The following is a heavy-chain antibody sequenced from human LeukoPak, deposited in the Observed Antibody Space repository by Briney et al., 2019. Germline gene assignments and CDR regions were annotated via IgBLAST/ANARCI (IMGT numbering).Heavy chain of an antibody. D-gene: IGHD6-6*01. V-gene: IGHV1-69*13. Sequence: ASVKVSCKASQYSFSDYAISWVRQAPGQGLEWMGGIIPIFGTANYAQKFQGRVTITADESTSTAYMELSSLRSEDTAVYYCQIAARPESYYYYGMDVWGQGTTVTVSS. CDR2: IIPIFGTA. CDR3: QIAARPESYYYYGMDV. J-gene: IGHJ6*02. CDR1: QYSFSDYA.